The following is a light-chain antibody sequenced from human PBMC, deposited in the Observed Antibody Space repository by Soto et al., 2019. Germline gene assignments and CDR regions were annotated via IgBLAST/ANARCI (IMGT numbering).Light chain of an antibody. V-gene: IGKV1-16*02. CDR1: QDIRNY. Sequence: DIQMTQSPSSLSASVGDRVTITCRASQDIRNYLAWFQQKPGKAPKSLFYAASSLQSGVPSKFSGSGSGTDFTLTISSLQPEDFATYYCQHYSSYPLTFGGGTKVEIK. J-gene: IGKJ4*01. CDR2: AAS. CDR3: QHYSSYPLT.